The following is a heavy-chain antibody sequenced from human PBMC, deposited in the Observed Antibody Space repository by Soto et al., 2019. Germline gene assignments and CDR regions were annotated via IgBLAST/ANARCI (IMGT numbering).Heavy chain of an antibody. D-gene: IGHD3-22*01. CDR1: GYTFTSYA. J-gene: IGHJ5*02. CDR2: INAGNGNT. Sequence: QVQLVQSGAEVKKPGASVKVSCKASGYTFTSYAMHWVRQAPGQRLEWMGWINAGNGNTKYSQKFQGRVTITRDTAASTAYMELSSLRSEDTAVYYCARVSATYYYDSSGYYNNWFDPWGQGTLVTVSS. CDR3: ARVSATYYYDSSGYYNNWFDP. V-gene: IGHV1-3*01.